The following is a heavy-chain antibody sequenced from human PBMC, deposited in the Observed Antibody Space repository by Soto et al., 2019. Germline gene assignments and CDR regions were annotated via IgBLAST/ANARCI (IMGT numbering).Heavy chain of an antibody. V-gene: IGHV3-33*01. CDR2: IWYDGSNK. Sequence: QVQLVESGGGVVQPGRSLRLSCAASGFTFSSYGMHWVRQAPGKGLEWVAVIWYDGSNKYYADSVKGRFTISRDNSKNTLYLQMNSLRAEDTAVYYCAREDVVVAATSGYYYYGMDVWGQGTTVTVSS. CDR3: AREDVVVAATSGYYYYGMDV. J-gene: IGHJ6*02. D-gene: IGHD2-15*01. CDR1: GFTFSSYG.